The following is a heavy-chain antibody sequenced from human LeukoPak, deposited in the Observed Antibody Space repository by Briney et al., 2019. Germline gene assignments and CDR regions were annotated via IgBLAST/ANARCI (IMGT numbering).Heavy chain of an antibody. CDR3: AREYGSGSYYIGYYYYYGMDV. V-gene: IGHV4-34*01. CDR1: GGSFSGYY. CDR2: INHSGST. J-gene: IGHJ6*04. Sequence: PSETLSLTCAVYGGSFSGYYWSWIRQPPGKGLEWIGEINHSGSTNYNPSLKSRVTISVDTSKNQFSLKLSSVTAEDTAVYYCAREYGSGSYYIGYYYYYGMDVWGKGTTVTVSS. D-gene: IGHD3-10*01.